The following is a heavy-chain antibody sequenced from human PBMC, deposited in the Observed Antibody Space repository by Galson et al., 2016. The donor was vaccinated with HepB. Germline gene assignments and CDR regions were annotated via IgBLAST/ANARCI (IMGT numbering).Heavy chain of an antibody. Sequence: QSGAEVKKPGESLKISCQGSGFSFTDYWIAWVRQMPGKGLEWMGIIYPRDSETRFNPSFEGLVTMSSDKSITTAYLQLINLKASDTAMYYCARVSSGTYYLMDYWGQGTLATVPS. CDR1: GFSFTDYW. CDR2: IYPRDSET. D-gene: IGHD1-26*01. CDR3: ARVSSGTYYLMDY. J-gene: IGHJ4*02. V-gene: IGHV5-51*01.